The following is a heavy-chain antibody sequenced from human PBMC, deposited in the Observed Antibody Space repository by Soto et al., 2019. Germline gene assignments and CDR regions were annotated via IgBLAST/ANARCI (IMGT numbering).Heavy chain of an antibody. D-gene: IGHD3-9*01. CDR2: ISNYNGKT. V-gene: IGHV1-18*01. CDR3: ARVKNYDILTGSSPSIDV. Sequence: ASVKVSCKASGYTFTNYGITWVRQAPGQGLEWMGWISNYNGKTNYAQILQGRVTMTTDTSTRTAYMELTSLRSDDTATYYCARVKNYDILTGSSPSIDVWGQGTTVTVSS. CDR1: GYTFTNYG. J-gene: IGHJ6*02.